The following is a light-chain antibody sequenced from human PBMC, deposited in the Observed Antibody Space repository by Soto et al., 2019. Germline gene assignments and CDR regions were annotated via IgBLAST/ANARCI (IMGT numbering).Light chain of an antibody. CDR1: QSVSGN. J-gene: IGKJ2*01. CDR2: GAS. Sequence: EIVMTQSPATLSVSPGERATLSCRASQSVSGNLAWYQQKPGQAPRLLIYGASTRATRIPARFSGSESGTEFTLAISSLQSEDFAVYYWQQYNNWPPITLGQGTKLEIK. V-gene: IGKV3-15*01. CDR3: QQYNNWPPIT.